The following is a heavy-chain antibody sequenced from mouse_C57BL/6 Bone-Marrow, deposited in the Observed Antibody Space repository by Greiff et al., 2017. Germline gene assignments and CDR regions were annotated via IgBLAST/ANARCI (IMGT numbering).Heavy chain of an antibody. Sequence: EVKLMESEGGLVQPGRSMKLSCTASGFTFSDYYMAWVRQVPEKGLEWVANINYDGSSTYYLDSLKSRFIISRDNAKNILYLQMSSLKSEDTATYYCARGRDTLDYWGQGTTLTVSS. V-gene: IGHV5-16*01. CDR2: INYDGSST. CDR3: ARGRDTLDY. J-gene: IGHJ2*01. CDR1: GFTFSDYY. D-gene: IGHD5-1-1*01.